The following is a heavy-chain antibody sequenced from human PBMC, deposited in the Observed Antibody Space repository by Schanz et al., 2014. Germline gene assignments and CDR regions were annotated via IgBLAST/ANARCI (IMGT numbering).Heavy chain of an antibody. Sequence: EVQLVESGGGLVQPGGSLTLSCAASRFTVTNAWMSWVRQAPGKGLEWVSAISGSGGSTYYADSVKGRFTISRDNSKNTLYLQMNSLRAEDTAVYYCAKVRYSSGWRGDYFDEWGQGTLVTVSS. CDR1: RFTVTNAW. CDR3: AKVRYSSGWRGDYFDE. CDR2: ISGSGGST. V-gene: IGHV3-23*04. J-gene: IGHJ4*02. D-gene: IGHD6-25*01.